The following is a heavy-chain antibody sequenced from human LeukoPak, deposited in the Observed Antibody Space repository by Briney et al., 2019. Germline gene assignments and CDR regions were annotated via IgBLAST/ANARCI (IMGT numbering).Heavy chain of an antibody. CDR2: TYYRSKWYN. CDR3: ARAPGSSWAAYGMDV. CDR1: GDSASSNSAA. V-gene: IGHV6-1*01. J-gene: IGHJ6*02. D-gene: IGHD6-13*01. Sequence: SQTLSLTCAISGDSASSNSAAWNWIRQSPSRGLEWLGRTYYRSKWYNDYTISVKSRITINPDTSKNQFSLQLNSVTPEDTAVYYCARAPGSSWAAYGMDVWGQGTTVTVSS.